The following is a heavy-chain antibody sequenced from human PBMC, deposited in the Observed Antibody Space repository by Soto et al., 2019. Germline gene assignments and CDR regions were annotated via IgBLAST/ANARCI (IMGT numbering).Heavy chain of an antibody. J-gene: IGHJ6*02. CDR3: ARGRPNYFYYVWTS. Sequence: SETLSLTCTVSGGSIKSDYYWAWVRQPPGGGLEWMGYKYYSGATDSDPSLEARVSFSVDTSKNQFFLNLTSVTVADTAVYYCARGRPNYFYYVWTSGAQGSRSPSP. CDR1: GGSIKSDYY. CDR2: KYYSGAT. V-gene: IGHV4-30-4*01.